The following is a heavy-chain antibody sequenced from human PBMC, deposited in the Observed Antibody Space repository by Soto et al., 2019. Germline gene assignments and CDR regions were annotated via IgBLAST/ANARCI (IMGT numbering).Heavy chain of an antibody. J-gene: IGHJ4*02. CDR1: GFTFSSYG. Sequence: GGSRRLSCAASGFTFSSYGMHWVRQAPGKRLEWVAGISYDGSNKYYADSVKGRFTISRDNSKNTVYLLMNSLRAVDTAVYYCAKTHQYCTSTSCPHPQSPFDYWGQGTLVTVAS. V-gene: IGHV3-30*18. D-gene: IGHD2-2*01. CDR3: AKTHQYCTSTSCPHPQSPFDY. CDR2: ISYDGSNK.